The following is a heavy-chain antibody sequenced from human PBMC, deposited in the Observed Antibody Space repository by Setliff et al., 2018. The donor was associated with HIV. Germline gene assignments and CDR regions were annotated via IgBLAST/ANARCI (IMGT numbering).Heavy chain of an antibody. CDR2: IGPYNGRT. D-gene: IGHD3-16*01. V-gene: IGHV1-18*01. Sequence: ASVKVSCKASGYMFIAYGMSWVRRAPGQGLEWMGWIGPYNGRTEYAQEFQGRVSLTIDTSASTAYMELRSLRSDDTAVYYCARGDGGYNYAEAFDVWGQGTMVTVS. J-gene: IGHJ3*01. CDR3: ARGDGGYNYAEAFDV. CDR1: GYMFIAYG.